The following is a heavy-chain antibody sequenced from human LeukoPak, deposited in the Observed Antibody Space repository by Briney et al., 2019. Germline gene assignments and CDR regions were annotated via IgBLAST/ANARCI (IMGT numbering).Heavy chain of an antibody. V-gene: IGHV3-7*01. J-gene: IGHJ3*02. Sequence: AGSLRLSCADSGFTFSSYWMSWVRQTPGKGLEWVATIKLDGSEKYYVDSVKGRFTISRDNAKNSLFLHMNSLTVEDKAVYYCARDRSDILTGYNDAFDIWGQGTMVTVSS. D-gene: IGHD3-9*01. CDR1: GFTFSSYW. CDR2: IKLDGSEK. CDR3: ARDRSDILTGYNDAFDI.